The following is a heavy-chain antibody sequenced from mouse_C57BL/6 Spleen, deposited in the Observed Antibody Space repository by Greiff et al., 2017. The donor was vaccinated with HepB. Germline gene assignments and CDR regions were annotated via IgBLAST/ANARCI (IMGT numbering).Heavy chain of an antibody. CDR2: INPSTGGT. CDR3: ARGTYFDV. V-gene: IGHV1-42*01. J-gene: IGHJ1*03. Sequence: EVKLQESGPELVKPGASVKISCKASGYSFTGYYMNWVKQSPEKSLEWIGEINPSTGGTTYNQKFKAKATLTVDKSSSTAYMQLKSLTSEDSAVYYCARGTYFDVWGTGTTVTVSS. D-gene: IGHD3-3*01. CDR1: GYSFTGYY.